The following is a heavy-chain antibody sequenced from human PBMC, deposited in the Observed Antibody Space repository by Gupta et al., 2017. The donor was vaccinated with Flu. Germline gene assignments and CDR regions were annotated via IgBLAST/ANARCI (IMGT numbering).Heavy chain of an antibody. V-gene: IGHV7-4-1*02. Sequence: TNYARVWVRQAPGQGLEWMGWITTNTGNPTYAQGFTGRFVFSLDTSVSTAFLQISSLKAEDTAVYYCARDGIGAAFDFWGQGSLVTVSS. CDR2: ITTNTGNP. J-gene: IGHJ4*02. D-gene: IGHD3-16*01. CDR1: TNYA. CDR3: ARDGIGAAFDF.